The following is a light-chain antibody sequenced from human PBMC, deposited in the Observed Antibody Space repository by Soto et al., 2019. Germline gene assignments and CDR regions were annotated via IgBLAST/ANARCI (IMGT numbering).Light chain of an antibody. V-gene: IGLV2-8*01. CDR3: SSYAGTNNHHA. Sequence: QSVLTQPPSASGSPGESVTTSCTGSGSDVGFYNYVSWYQQHPGKVPKLIIYEVTKRPSGVPDRFSGSKSGNTASLTVSGLQAEDEADYYCSSYAGTNNHHAFGTGTKVTVL. CDR1: GSDVGFYNY. J-gene: IGLJ1*01. CDR2: EVT.